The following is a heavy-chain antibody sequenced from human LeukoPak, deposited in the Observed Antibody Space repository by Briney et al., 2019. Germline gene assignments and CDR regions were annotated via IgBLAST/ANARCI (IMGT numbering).Heavy chain of an antibody. V-gene: IGHV3-30-3*01. D-gene: IGHD3-3*01. CDR3: AKDPGNYDFWSGYTYYFDY. CDR1: GFSFSSYA. CDR2: ISYDGSNK. J-gene: IGHJ4*02. Sequence: GRSLRLSCAASGFSFSSYAMHWVRQAPGKGLEGVTVISYDGSNKYYADSVKGRFTISRDNSKNTLYLQMNSLRAEDTAVYYCAKDPGNYDFWSGYTYYFDYWGQGTLVTVSS.